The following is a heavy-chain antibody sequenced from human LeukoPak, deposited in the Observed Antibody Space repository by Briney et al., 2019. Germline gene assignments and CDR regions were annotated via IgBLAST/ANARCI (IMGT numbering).Heavy chain of an antibody. CDR2: ISSSSSTI. Sequence: SGGSLRLSCAASGFTFSSYSMNWVRQASGKGLEWVSYISSSSSTIYYADSVKGRFTISRDNAKNSLYLQMNSLRDEDTAVYYCARSDVRGVPYYYDMDVWGQGTTVTVSS. J-gene: IGHJ6*02. V-gene: IGHV3-48*02. D-gene: IGHD3-10*02. CDR3: ARSDVRGVPYYYDMDV. CDR1: GFTFSSYS.